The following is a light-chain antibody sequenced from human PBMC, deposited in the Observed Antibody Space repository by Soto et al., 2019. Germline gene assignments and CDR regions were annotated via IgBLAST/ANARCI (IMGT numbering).Light chain of an antibody. J-gene: IGLJ2*01. CDR3: CSYAGSVV. V-gene: IGLV2-23*01. CDR2: EGS. Sequence: QSALTQPASVSGSPGQSITISCTGTSSDVGSYNLVSWYQRHPGKAPKLMIYEGSKRPSGVSNRFSVSKSGNTASLTISGLQAEDEADYYCCSYAGSVVFGGGTKLTVL. CDR1: SSDVGSYNL.